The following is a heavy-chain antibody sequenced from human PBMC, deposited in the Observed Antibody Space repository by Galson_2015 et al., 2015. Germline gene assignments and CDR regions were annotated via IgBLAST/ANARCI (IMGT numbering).Heavy chain of an antibody. J-gene: IGHJ3*02. CDR1: GFTFSSYG. CDR3: ASSRMGAFEI. D-gene: IGHD3-16*01. Sequence: SLRLSCAASGFTFSSYGMHWVRQAPGKGLEWVAVISYDGSNKYYADPVKGRFTISRDNSKNTLYLQMNSLRAEDTAVYYCASSRMGAFEIWGQGTMVTVSS. CDR2: ISYDGSNK. V-gene: IGHV3-30*03.